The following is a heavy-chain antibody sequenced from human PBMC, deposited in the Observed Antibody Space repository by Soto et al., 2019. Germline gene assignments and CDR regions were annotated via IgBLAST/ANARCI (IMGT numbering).Heavy chain of an antibody. V-gene: IGHV3-11*06. J-gene: IGHJ4*02. CDR1: GFTFSDYY. CDR2: ISSSSSYT. CDR3: ASSPSSIAARYFDY. Sequence: PGGSLRLSCAASGFTFSDYYMSWIRQAPGKGLEWVSYISSSSSYTNYADSVKGRFTISRDNAKNSLYLQMNSLRAEDTAVYYCASSPSSIAARYFDYWGQGTLVTVSS. D-gene: IGHD6-6*01.